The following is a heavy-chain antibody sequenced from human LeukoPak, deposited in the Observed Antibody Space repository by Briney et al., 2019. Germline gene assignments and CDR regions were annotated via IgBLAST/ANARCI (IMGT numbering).Heavy chain of an antibody. CDR1: GFTVSSNY. J-gene: IGHJ6*02. CDR3: ARDVGCSGGSCYDDYYGMDV. V-gene: IGHV3-53*05. Sequence: GGSLRLSCAASGFTVSSNYMSWVRQAPGKGLEWVSVIYSGGSTYYADSVKGRFTISRDNSKNTLYLQMNSLRAEDTAVYYCARDVGCSGGSCYDDYYGMDVWGQGTTVTVSS. CDR2: IYSGGST. D-gene: IGHD2-15*01.